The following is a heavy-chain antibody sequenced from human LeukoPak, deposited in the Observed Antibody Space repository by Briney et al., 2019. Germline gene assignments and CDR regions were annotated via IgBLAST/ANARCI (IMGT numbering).Heavy chain of an antibody. CDR1: GFTFSNYG. J-gene: IGHJ4*02. CDR2: IRYDGSDK. V-gene: IGHV3-30*02. D-gene: IGHD6-13*01. CDR3: AKDIGRSSYYYFDY. Sequence: GGSLRLSCAASGFTFSNYGMHWARQAPGKGLEWVAFIRYDGSDKYYADSVKGRFTISRDNSKNTLYVQMNTLRAEDTAVYYCAKDIGRSSYYYFDYWGQGTLVTVSS.